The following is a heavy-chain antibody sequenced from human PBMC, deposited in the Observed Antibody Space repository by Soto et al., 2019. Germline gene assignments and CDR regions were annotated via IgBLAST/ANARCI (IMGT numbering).Heavy chain of an antibody. J-gene: IGHJ3*01. Sequence: SINGEGVVWIRQHPGKALEWLAIIYWNDDKRYSPSLKSRLTITKDTSKNQVVIKMSNMDPGDTGIYYCEHSCLGYCSDGSCLDCSGIRGKGTMVPV. V-gene: IGHV2-5*01. D-gene: IGHD2-15*01. CDR2: IYWNDDK. CDR1: SINGEG. CDR3: EHSCLGYCSDGSCLDCSGI.